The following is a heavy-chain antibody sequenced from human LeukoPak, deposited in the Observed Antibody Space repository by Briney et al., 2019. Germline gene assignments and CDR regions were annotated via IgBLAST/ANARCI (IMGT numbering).Heavy chain of an antibody. Sequence: GGSLRLSCSASGFSFGDYSMHWVRQAPGKGLERVSVLNRNGGAIKYADSVKGRFIISRDNSKNSLYLQMNSLRTEDTALYYCTKEHSSGWPTIDYWGQGTLVTVSS. CDR1: GFSFGDYS. D-gene: IGHD6-19*01. V-gene: IGHV3-43*01. CDR3: TKEHSSGWPTIDY. J-gene: IGHJ4*02. CDR2: LNRNGGAI.